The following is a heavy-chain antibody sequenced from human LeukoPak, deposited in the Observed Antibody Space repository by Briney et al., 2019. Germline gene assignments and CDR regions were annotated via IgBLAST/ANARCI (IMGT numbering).Heavy chain of an antibody. D-gene: IGHD1/OR15-1a*01. CDR2: ISASDGNT. J-gene: IGHJ4*02. Sequence: GGSLRLSCAASGITIRSSGMSWVRQAPGKGLEWVSGISASDGNTYYADSVQGRYTISRDSSENTLYLQMNSLRAGDTAIYYCTKDEGWEHHYWGQGTLVTVSS. CDR3: TKDEGWEHHY. V-gene: IGHV3-23*01. CDR1: GITIRSSG.